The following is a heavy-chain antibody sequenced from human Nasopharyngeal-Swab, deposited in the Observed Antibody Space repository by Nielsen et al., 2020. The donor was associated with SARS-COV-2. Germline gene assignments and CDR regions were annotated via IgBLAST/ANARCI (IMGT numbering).Heavy chain of an antibody. CDR2: INHSGST. CDR3: ARGDNLGDYGGKDRRYFDY. J-gene: IGHJ4*02. CDR1: GGSFSGYY. V-gene: IGHV4-34*01. Sequence: ESLKISCAVYGGSFSGYYWSWIRQPPGKGLEWIGEINHSGSTNYNPSLKSRVTISVDTSKNQFSLKLSSVTAADTAVYYCARGDNLGDYGGKDRRYFDYWGQGTLVTVSS. D-gene: IGHD4-23*01.